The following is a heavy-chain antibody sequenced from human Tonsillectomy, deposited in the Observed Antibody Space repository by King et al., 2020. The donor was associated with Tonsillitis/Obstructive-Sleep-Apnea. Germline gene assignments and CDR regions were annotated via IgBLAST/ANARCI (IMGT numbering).Heavy chain of an antibody. V-gene: IGHV3-7*04. CDR2: IKQDGSEK. CDR3: ASETTVTALYWYFDL. Sequence: VQLVESGGGLVQPGGSLRLSRAASGFTFSSYWMSWVRQAPGKGLEWVANIKQDGSEKYYVDSVKGRFTISRDNAKNSLYLQMNSLRAEDTAVYYCASETTVTALYWYFDLWGRGTLVTVSS. D-gene: IGHD4-17*01. J-gene: IGHJ2*01. CDR1: GFTFSSYW.